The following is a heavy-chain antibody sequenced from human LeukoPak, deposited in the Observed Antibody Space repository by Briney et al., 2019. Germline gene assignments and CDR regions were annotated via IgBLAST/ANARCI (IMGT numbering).Heavy chain of an antibody. V-gene: IGHV3-23*01. CDR2: ISGSGGST. D-gene: IGHD1-26*01. CDR1: GFTFSSYA. J-gene: IGHJ6*02. CDR3: AKDPGGSYWYGMDV. Sequence: PGGSLRLSCAASGFTFSSYAMSWVCQAPGKGLEWVSAISGSGGSTYYADSVKGRFTISRDNSKNTLYLQMNSLRAEDTAVYYCAKDPGGSYWYGMDVWGQGTTVTVSS.